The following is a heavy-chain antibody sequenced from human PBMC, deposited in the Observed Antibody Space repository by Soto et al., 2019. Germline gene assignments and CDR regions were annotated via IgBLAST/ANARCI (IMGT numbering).Heavy chain of an antibody. CDR2: ISAGGNTK. V-gene: IGHV3-30*18. D-gene: IGHD2-21*01. Sequence: QAQLVESGGGVVQPGTSLRLACAASGFTLSNIGMQWVRQAPGKGLEWVAVISAGGNTKYYADSVKGRFTISRDNSKNSLFLQMNSLRTEDAAVYYCAKESGGERYAAYFDLWGQGTLVTVSA. J-gene: IGHJ4*02. CDR3: AKESGGERYAAYFDL. CDR1: GFTLSNIG.